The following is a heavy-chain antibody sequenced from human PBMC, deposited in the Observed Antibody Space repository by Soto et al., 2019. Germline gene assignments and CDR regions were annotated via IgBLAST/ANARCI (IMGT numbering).Heavy chain of an antibody. V-gene: IGHV3-23*01. CDR1: GFTFSNYA. J-gene: IGHJ1*01. CDR2: ISGSGGST. Sequence: EVQLLESGGGLVQPGGSLRLSCAASGFTFSNYAVTWVRQAPGKGLEWVSTISGSGGSTYYADSVKGRFTISRDNSTITLYLQMTSLRAEDTAVYYCAKDQGSSWYEIGYWGQGPMVTVSS. D-gene: IGHD6-13*01. CDR3: AKDQGSSWYEIGY.